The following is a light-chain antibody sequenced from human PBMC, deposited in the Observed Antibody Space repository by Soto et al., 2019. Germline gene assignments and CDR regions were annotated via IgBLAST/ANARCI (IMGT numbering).Light chain of an antibody. Sequence: QSVLTQPPSVSGAPGQRVTISCTGSSSNIGAGYDVHWYQQLPGTAPKLLIYGNNNRPSGVPDRFSGSKSGTSASLAITGLQAEDEADYYCQSYDSSLSGSVVFGGGTTLTVL. V-gene: IGLV1-40*01. CDR2: GNN. J-gene: IGLJ2*01. CDR1: SSNIGAGYD. CDR3: QSYDSSLSGSVV.